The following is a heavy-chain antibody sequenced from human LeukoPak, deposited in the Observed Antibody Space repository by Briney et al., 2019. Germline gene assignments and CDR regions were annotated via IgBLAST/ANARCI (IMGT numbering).Heavy chain of an antibody. J-gene: IGHJ4*02. CDR1: GGSISNSNYY. CDR2: IYTSGST. D-gene: IGHD2-8*02. Sequence: SQTLSLTCTVSGGSISNSNYYRSWIRQPAGKGLEWIGRIYTSGSTNYNPSLESRVTISVDTSKNQFSLKLSSVTAADTAVYHCARGTAPSYWGQGTLVTVSS. CDR3: ARGTAPSY. V-gene: IGHV4-61*02.